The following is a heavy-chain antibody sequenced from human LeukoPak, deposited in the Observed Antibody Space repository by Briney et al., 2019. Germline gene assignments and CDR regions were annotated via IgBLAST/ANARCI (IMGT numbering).Heavy chain of an antibody. Sequence: GGSLRLSCAASGFTFSNYGMSWVRQAPGMGLEWVSAISGSSSSTYYADSVKSRFTISRDNSKNTLYLQMNSLRAEDTAVYYCAKAAGFMVRGVISDYWGQGTLVTVSS. CDR2: ISGSSSST. D-gene: IGHD3-10*01. CDR1: GFTFSNYG. CDR3: AKAAGFMVRGVISDY. J-gene: IGHJ4*02. V-gene: IGHV3-23*01.